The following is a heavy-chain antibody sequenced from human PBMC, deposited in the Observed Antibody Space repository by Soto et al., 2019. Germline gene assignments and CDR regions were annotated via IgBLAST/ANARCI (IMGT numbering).Heavy chain of an antibody. CDR2: IYYSGST. CDR1: GGSISSGGYY. CDR3: ASRAGRSNYYYYGMDL. J-gene: IGHJ6*02. V-gene: IGHV4-31*03. D-gene: IGHD3-16*02. Sequence: PWETLSLTCTVSGGSISSGGYYWSWIRQHPGKGLDWIGYIYYSGSTYYNPSLKSRVTISVDTSKNQFSLKLSSVTAADTAVYCCASRAGRSNYYYYGMDLCGPGTTVTVYS.